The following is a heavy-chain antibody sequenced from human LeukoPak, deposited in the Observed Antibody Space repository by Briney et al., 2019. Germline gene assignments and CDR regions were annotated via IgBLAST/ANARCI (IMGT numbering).Heavy chain of an antibody. Sequence: SQTLSLTCVVSGDSVSSKNGAWNWIRQSPSRGLEWLGRTYYRSKWYNDYAESMEGRMTISQDTSKNQYSPHLNSVPPDDTAVYYCARDFGTTGWHTFDYWGQGTLVTVSS. CDR2: TYYRSKWYN. D-gene: IGHD6-19*01. J-gene: IGHJ4*02. CDR3: ARDFGTTGWHTFDY. V-gene: IGHV6-1*01. CDR1: GDSVSSKNGA.